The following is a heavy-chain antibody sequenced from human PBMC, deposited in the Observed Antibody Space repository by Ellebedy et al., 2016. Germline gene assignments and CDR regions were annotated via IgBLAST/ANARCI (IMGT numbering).Heavy chain of an antibody. CDR2: ISGSGGST. V-gene: IGHV3-23*01. J-gene: IGHJ3*02. CDR3: ARVSVVVPAARAFDI. Sequence: GGSLRLXXAASGFSFKSHGMHWVRQAPGKGLEWVSGISGSGGSTHYADSVKGRFTISRDNFKNTLSLQMNGLRADDTALYYCARVSVVVPAARAFDIWGQGTMVTVSS. CDR1: GFSFKSHG. D-gene: IGHD2-2*01.